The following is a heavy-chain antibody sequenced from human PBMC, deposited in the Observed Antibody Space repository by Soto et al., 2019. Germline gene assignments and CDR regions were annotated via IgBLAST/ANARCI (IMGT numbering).Heavy chain of an antibody. V-gene: IGHV5-10-1*01. CDR1: GYSFTSYW. CDR2: IDPSDSYT. CDR3: ASPREFYDISRPPAAFAL. D-gene: IGHD3-22*01. Sequence: GESLTVSCKGSGYSFTSYWISWVRQMPGKGLEWMGRIDPSDSYTNYSPSFQGHVTISADKSISTAYLQWSSLKASDTAMYYCASPREFYDISRPPAAFALWAQATMV. J-gene: IGHJ3*01.